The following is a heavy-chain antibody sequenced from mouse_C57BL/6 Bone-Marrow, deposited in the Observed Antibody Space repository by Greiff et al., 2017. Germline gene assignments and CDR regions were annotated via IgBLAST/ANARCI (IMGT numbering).Heavy chain of an antibody. J-gene: IGHJ4*01. D-gene: IGHD2-4*01. CDR3: ARKGMITFNHYYAMDY. V-gene: IGHV2-2*01. CDR2: IWSGGST. Sequence: VQRVESGPGLVQPSQSLSITCTVSGFSLTSYGVHWVRQSPGKGLEWLGVIWSGGSTDYNAAFISRLSISKDNSKSQVFFKMNSLQADDTAIYYCARKGMITFNHYYAMDYWGQGTSVTVSS. CDR1: GFSLTSYG.